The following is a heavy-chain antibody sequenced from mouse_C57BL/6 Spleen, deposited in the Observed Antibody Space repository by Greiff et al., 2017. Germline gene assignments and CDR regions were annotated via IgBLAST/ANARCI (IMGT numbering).Heavy chain of an antibody. CDR1: GYAFSSSW. D-gene: IGHD2-2*01. CDR3: ARRGIYYGYPYYAMDY. Sequence: QVQLQQSGPELVKPGASVKISCKASGYAFSSSWMNWVKQRPGKGLEWIGRIYPGDGDTNYNGKFKGKATLTADKSSSTAYMQLSSLTSEDSAVYFCARRGIYYGYPYYAMDYGGQGTSVTVSS. J-gene: IGHJ4*01. V-gene: IGHV1-82*01. CDR2: IYPGDGDT.